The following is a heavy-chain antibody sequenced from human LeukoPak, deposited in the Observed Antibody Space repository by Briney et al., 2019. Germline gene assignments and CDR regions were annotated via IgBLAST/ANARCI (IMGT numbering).Heavy chain of an antibody. V-gene: IGHV3-11*01. CDR1: GFTFTDYY. CDR3: ARTDRTGALGRFRMRSDAFDI. J-gene: IGHJ3*02. D-gene: IGHD3-3*01. Sequence: GGSLRLSCAASGFTFTDYYMSWIRQAPGKGLEWISYIHSRGSTTYYADSVKGRFTISRDNAKNSLFLQMDSLRAEDTAVYYCARTDRTGALGRFRMRSDAFDIWGQGTMVTVSS. CDR2: IHSRGSTT.